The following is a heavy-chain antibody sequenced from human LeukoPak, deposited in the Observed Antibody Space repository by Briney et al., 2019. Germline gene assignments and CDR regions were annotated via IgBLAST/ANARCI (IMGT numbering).Heavy chain of an antibody. CDR1: GFTFSSYA. CDR3: ASLINTGYGMDV. D-gene: IGHD4-17*01. J-gene: IGHJ6*02. V-gene: IGHV3-23*01. CDR2: ISGSGGST. Sequence: GGSLRLSCAASGFTFSSYAMSWVRQAPGKELEWVSAISGSGGSTYYADSVKGRFTISRDNAKNSLYLQMNSLRAEDTAVYYCASLINTGYGMDVWGQGTTVTVSS.